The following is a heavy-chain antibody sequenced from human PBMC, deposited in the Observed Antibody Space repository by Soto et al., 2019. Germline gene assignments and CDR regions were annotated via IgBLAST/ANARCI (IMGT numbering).Heavy chain of an antibody. V-gene: IGHV1-18*01. CDR2: ISTYNGNT. CDR1: GYTFTSYG. Sequence: ASVKVSCKASGYTFTSYGISWVRQAPGQGLEWMGWISTYNGNTNYAQKLQGRVTMTTDTSTNTAYMDLRSLTSDDTAVYFCARRLGSYYYGMDVWGQGALVTVSS. D-gene: IGHD3-16*01. J-gene: IGHJ6*02. CDR3: ARRLGSYYYGMDV.